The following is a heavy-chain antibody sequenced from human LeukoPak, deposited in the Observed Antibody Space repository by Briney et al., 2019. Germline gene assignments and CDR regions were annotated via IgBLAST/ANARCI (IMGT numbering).Heavy chain of an antibody. CDR1: GSTLGAYG. J-gene: IGHJ4*02. Sequence: PGGSLRLSCAASGSTLGAYGMHWVRQAPGKGLEWVAVIWYDGSNKYYADSVKGRFTVSRDNSKSTLYLQMDSLRAEDTAVYYCARDLITNTGTYYGLDYWGQGTLVTVSS. CDR2: IWYDGSNK. D-gene: IGHD1-26*01. V-gene: IGHV3-33*01. CDR3: ARDLITNTGTYYGLDY.